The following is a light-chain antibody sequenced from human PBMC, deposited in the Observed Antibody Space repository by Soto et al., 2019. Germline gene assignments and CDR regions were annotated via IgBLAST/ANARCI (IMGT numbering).Light chain of an antibody. J-gene: IGKJ4*01. Sequence: EIVLTQSPATLSLSPGERATLSCGASQSVGRDYLAWYQQKPGLAPRLLIHGASNRAAGIPDWFSGSGSGTDFTLIISRLEPEDFAVYFCQQYAAAPLTFGEGTEVEIK. CDR3: QQYAAAPLT. CDR1: QSVGRDY. V-gene: IGKV3D-20*01. CDR2: GAS.